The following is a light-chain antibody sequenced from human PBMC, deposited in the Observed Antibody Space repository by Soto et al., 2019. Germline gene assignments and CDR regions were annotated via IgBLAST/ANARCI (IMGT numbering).Light chain of an antibody. V-gene: IGLV1-44*01. CDR2: ADN. CDR1: SSNIGSNS. J-gene: IGLJ1*01. Sequence: QSVLTQPPSASGTPGQRVSISCSGSSSNIGSNSVQWHQQLPGTAPNLLIYADNQRPSGVPDRFSGSKSGTSASLAITGLQSGDAADYYCAAWDDSLNGFVFGTGTKLTVL. CDR3: AAWDDSLNGFV.